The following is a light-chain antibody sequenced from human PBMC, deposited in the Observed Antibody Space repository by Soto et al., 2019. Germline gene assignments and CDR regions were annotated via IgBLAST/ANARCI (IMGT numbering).Light chain of an antibody. V-gene: IGKV1-5*03. Sequence: DIQMTQSPSTLSASVGDRVTITCRTSQTISTWLAWYQQKAGKAPRLLIYKASRLESGVPSRFSGSGSGTEFTLTISSLQPDDFATYFCQHPMALGQGTKVEFK. CDR2: KAS. J-gene: IGKJ1*01. CDR3: QHPMA. CDR1: QTISTW.